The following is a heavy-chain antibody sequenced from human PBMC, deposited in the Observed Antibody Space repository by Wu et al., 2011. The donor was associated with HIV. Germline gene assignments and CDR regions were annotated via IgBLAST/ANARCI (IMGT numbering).Heavy chain of an antibody. V-gene: IGHV1-2*02. Sequence: VQLIQSGAEVQXPGASVKVSCKASGYLFTGYYIHWVRQGPGQGLQWMGWINPDSGDTNFAQMFQGRVSMTRDTSIKTAAMDLSSLTSDDTAVYYCARSPAWFGDLYFDNWGQGTLVTVSS. J-gene: IGHJ5*02. CDR3: ARSPAWFGDLYFDN. CDR1: GYLFTGYY. CDR2: INPDSGDT. D-gene: IGHD3-10*01.